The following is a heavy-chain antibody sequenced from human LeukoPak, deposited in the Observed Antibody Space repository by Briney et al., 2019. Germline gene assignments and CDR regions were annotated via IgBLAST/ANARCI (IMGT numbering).Heavy chain of an antibody. CDR3: ARESVSDGSGSDAFDI. J-gene: IGHJ3*02. CDR1: GGSISSSNW. V-gene: IGHV4-4*02. Sequence: PSETLSLTCAVSGGSISSSNWWSWVRQPPGKGLEWIGEIYHSGSTNYNPSLKSRVTISVDKSKNQFSLKLSSVTAADTAVYYCARESVSDGSGSDAFDIWGQGTMVTVSS. CDR2: IYHSGST. D-gene: IGHD6-19*01.